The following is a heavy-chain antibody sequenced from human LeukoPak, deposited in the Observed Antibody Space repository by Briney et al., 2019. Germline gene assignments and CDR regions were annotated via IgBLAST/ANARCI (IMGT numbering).Heavy chain of an antibody. CDR2: ISGSGRNT. J-gene: IGHJ3*02. D-gene: IGHD6-19*01. Sequence: PGGSLRLSCAASGFTFSDYYMSWIRQAPGKGLEWVSYISGSGRNTNHADSVKGRFTISRDNDKNSLYLQMNSLRAEDTAVYYCARDLSLYGLFKAVAPRNHAFDIWGQGTMVTVSS. CDR3: ARDLSLYGLFKAVAPRNHAFDI. V-gene: IGHV3-11*05. CDR1: GFTFSDYY.